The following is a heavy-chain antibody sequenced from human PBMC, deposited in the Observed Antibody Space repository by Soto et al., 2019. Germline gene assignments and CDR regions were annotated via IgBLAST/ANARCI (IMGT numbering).Heavy chain of an antibody. J-gene: IGHJ6*02. Sequence: ESGGGVVQPGRSLRLSCAASGFTFSSYGMHWVRQAPGKGLEWVAVISYDGSNKYYADSVKGRFTISRDNSKNTLYLQMNSLRAEDTAVYYCAKDMGCGDKDYYYGMDVWGQGTTVTVSS. V-gene: IGHV3-30*18. CDR2: ISYDGSNK. CDR1: GFTFSSYG. CDR3: AKDMGCGDKDYYYGMDV. D-gene: IGHD4-17*01.